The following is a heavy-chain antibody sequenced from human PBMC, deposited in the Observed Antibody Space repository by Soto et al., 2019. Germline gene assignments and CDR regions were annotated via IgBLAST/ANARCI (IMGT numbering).Heavy chain of an antibody. D-gene: IGHD3-3*01. V-gene: IGHV4-31*03. CDR2: IYYSGST. J-gene: IGHJ6*02. CDR3: ARAGSPRELDKAIYYDFWSGYYTGYYYYYGMDV. Sequence: NPSETLSLTCTVSGGSISSGGYYWSWIRQHPGKGLEWIGYIYYSGSTYYNPSLKSRVTISVDTSKNQFSLKLSSVTAADTAVYYCARAGSPRELDKAIYYDFWSGYYTGYYYYYGMDVWGQGTTVTVSS. CDR1: GGSISSGGYY.